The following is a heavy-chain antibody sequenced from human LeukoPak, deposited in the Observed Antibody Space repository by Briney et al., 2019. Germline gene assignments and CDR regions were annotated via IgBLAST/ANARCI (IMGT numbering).Heavy chain of an antibody. CDR2: XSAYSGNT. CDR1: GYTFTNYG. V-gene: IGHV1-18*01. D-gene: IGHD3-22*01. Sequence: ASVKVSCKASGYTFTNYGISWVRQAPGQGLQWMXXXSAYSGNTNYAQKLQSRVIMTTDTSTSTAYMELRSLRSDDTAVYYCARATISGYYYSPAFDIWGQGTILTVSS. CDR3: ARATISGYYYSPAFDI. J-gene: IGHJ3*02.